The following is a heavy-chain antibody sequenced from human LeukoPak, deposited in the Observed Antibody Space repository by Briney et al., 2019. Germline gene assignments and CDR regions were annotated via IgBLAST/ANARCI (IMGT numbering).Heavy chain of an antibody. CDR3: AMGGYYFIY. CDR2: ISAYNGNT. J-gene: IGHJ4*02. CDR1: GYTFTSYG. D-gene: IGHD3-3*01. V-gene: IGHV1-18*01. Sequence: ASVKVSCKASGYTFTSYGISWVRQAPGQGLEWMGWISAYNGNTNYAQKFQGWVTMTRDTSISTAYMELSRLRSDDTAVYYCAMGGYYFIYWGQGTLVTVSS.